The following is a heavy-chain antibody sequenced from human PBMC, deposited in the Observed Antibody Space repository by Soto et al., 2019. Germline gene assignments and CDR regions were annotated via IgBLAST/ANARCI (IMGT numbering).Heavy chain of an antibody. CDR3: AKDAAVDY. CDR1: GFTFSIYA. CDR2: VSGDGSKT. Sequence: GSLRLSCAASGFTFSIYAMSWVRQSPGKGLEWVSAVSGDGSKTLYADSVKGRLTISRDNSKNTMYLQMTGLRIDFTAIFYCAKDAAVDYWGFGTLATV. V-gene: IGHV3-23*01. D-gene: IGHD2-15*01. J-gene: IGHJ4*01.